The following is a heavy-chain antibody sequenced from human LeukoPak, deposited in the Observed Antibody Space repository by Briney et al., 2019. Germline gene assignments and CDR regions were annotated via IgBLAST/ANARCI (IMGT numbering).Heavy chain of an antibody. CDR1: GYSFNTYW. V-gene: IGHV5-51*01. Sequence: GESLKIYCRGSGYSFNTYWIGWVRPMPGKGLEWMGIIYPGDSDTRYSPSFQGQVTMSADKSINTAYLQWSSLKASDTAMYYCARRQGCSSTSCPPDYWGQGTLVTVSS. CDR3: ARRQGCSSTSCPPDY. D-gene: IGHD2-2*01. J-gene: IGHJ4*02. CDR2: IYPGDSDT.